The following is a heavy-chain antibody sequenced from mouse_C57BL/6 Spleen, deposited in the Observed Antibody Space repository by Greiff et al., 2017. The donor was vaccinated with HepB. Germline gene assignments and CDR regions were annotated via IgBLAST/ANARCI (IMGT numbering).Heavy chain of an antibody. J-gene: IGHJ2*01. D-gene: IGHD1-1*01. CDR3: ARTSTVVARGSYYFDY. Sequence: QVQLKESGPELVKPGASVKISCKASGYAFSSSWMNWVKQRPGKGLEWIGRIYPGDGGTNYNGKFKGKATLTADTSSSTAYMQLSSLASEDSAVYFCARTSTVVARGSYYFDYWGQGTTLTVSS. V-gene: IGHV1-82*01. CDR2: IYPGDGGT. CDR1: GYAFSSSW.